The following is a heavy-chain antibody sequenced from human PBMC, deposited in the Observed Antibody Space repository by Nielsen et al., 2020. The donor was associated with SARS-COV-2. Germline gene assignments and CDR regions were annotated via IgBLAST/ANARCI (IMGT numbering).Heavy chain of an antibody. D-gene: IGHD5-24*01. CDR1: GYTFTGYY. J-gene: IGHJ5*02. CDR2: INPNSGGT. CDR3: GRVLEMATIGRRFDP. V-gene: IGHV1-2*04. Sequence: ASVKVSCKASGYTFTGYYMHWVRQAPGQGLEWMGWINPNSGGTNYAQKFQGWVTMTRDTSISTAYMELSRLRSDDTAVYYCGRVLEMATIGRRFDPWGQGTLVTVSS.